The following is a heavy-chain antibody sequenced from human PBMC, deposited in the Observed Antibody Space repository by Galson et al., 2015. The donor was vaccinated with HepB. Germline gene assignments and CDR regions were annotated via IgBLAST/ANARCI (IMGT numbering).Heavy chain of an antibody. D-gene: IGHD3-10*01. V-gene: IGHV7-4-1*02. CDR3: ARFWGDTDSYYYLLDD. J-gene: IGHJ4*02. Sequence: SVKVSCKGSGYKFTSFGINWVRQAPGQGLEWMGWINTNTENPTYAQGFTGRFVFSLDTSVNTAYLQISSLQPEDTAVYYCARFWGDTDSYYYLLDDWGQGTLVTVSA. CDR1: GYKFTSFG. CDR2: INTNTENP.